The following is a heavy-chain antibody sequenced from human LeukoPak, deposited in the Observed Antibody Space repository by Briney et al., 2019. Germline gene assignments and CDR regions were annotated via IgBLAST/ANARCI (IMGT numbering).Heavy chain of an antibody. V-gene: IGHV4-59*08. Sequence: SETLSLTCTVSGGSISSYYWNWVRQPPGKGLEWIGHIYYSGSTNYNPSLRSRVTLSVDTSKNQFSLRLSSVTAADTALYYCARGAYYYDDIDYWGQGTLVTASS. CDR1: GGSISSYY. CDR2: IYYSGST. CDR3: ARGAYYYDDIDY. J-gene: IGHJ4*02. D-gene: IGHD3-22*01.